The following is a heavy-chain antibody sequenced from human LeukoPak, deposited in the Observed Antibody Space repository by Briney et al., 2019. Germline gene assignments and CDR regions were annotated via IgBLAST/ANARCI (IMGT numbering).Heavy chain of an antibody. V-gene: IGHV4-34*01. Sequence: PSETLSLTCAVYGGSFSGYYWSWIRQPPGKGLEWIGEINHSGSTNYNPSLKSRVTISVDTSKNQFSLKLSSVTAADTAVYYCAILELMTTVTTQAFDIWGHGTMVTVSS. CDR2: INHSGST. D-gene: IGHD4-17*01. CDR3: AILELMTTVTTQAFDI. CDR1: GGSFSGYY. J-gene: IGHJ3*02.